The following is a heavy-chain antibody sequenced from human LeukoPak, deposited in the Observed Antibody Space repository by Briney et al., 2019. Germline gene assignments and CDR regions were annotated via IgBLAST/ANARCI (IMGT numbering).Heavy chain of an antibody. CDR1: GGSISSGGYY. D-gene: IGHD6-19*01. CDR2: IYYSGST. V-gene: IGHV4-31*03. Sequence: SETLSLTCTVSGGSISSGGYYWSWIRQHPGKGLEWIGYIYYSGSTYYNPSLKSRVTISVDTSKNQFSLKLSSVTAADTAVYYCARSPGSSGWYWDYWGQGTLVTVSS. J-gene: IGHJ4*02. CDR3: ARSPGSSGWYWDY.